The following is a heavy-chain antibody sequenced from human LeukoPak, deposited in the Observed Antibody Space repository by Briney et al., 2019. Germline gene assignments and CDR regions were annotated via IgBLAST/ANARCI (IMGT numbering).Heavy chain of an antibody. Sequence: GGSLRLSCAASGFTFSSYSMNWVRQAPGKGLEGVSYITSSSSTIYYADSVKGRFTISRDNAKNSLYLQMNSLGAEDTAVYYCARELLDPRPNYYYGMDVWGQGTTVTVSS. CDR3: ARELLDPRPNYYYGMDV. CDR2: ITSSSSTI. CDR1: GFTFSSYS. V-gene: IGHV3-48*04. J-gene: IGHJ6*02.